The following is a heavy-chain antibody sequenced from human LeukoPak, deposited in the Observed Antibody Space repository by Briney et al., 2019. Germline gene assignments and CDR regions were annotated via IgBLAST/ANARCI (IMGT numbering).Heavy chain of an antibody. D-gene: IGHD3-9*01. V-gene: IGHV4-34*01. CDR1: GGPFSGYY. CDR3: ARVFDYDDAFDI. CDR2: INHSGST. J-gene: IGHJ3*02. Sequence: KTSETLSLTCAVYGGPFSGYYWSWIRQPPGKGLEWIGEINHSGSTNYNPSLKSRVTISVDTSKNQFSLKLSSVTAADTAVYYCARVFDYDDAFDIWGQGTMVTVSS.